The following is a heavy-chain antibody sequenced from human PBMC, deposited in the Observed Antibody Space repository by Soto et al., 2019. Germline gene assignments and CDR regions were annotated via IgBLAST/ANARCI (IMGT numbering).Heavy chain of an antibody. CDR1: GYTLSAYT. CDR2: INAGSGNT. Sequence: ASVKVSCKATGYTLSAYTMNWVRQAPGQSLEWMGWINAGSGNTKYSQNFQGRVSITRDTSASTVYMELTGLTSEDTAVYYCARDTETLGPRANDALDIWGQGTMVTV. V-gene: IGHV1-3*01. CDR3: ARDTETLGPRANDALDI. J-gene: IGHJ3*02. D-gene: IGHD3-3*02.